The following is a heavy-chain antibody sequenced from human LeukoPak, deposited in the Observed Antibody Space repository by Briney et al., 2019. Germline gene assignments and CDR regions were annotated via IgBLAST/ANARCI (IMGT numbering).Heavy chain of an antibody. D-gene: IGHD3/OR15-3a*01. J-gene: IGHJ4*02. Sequence: SETLSLTRTVSGGSVSSSGYYWGWIRQPPGKGLEWIGSIYYSGNTYYNASLKSQVSISIDTSKNQFSLRLTSVTAADTAVYYCARQTGSGLFILPGGQGTLVTVSS. V-gene: IGHV4-39*01. CDR3: ARQTGSGLFILP. CDR1: GGSVSSSGYY. CDR2: IYYSGNT.